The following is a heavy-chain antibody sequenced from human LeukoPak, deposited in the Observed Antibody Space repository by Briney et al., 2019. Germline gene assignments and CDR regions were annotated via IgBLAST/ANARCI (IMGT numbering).Heavy chain of an antibody. CDR2: IKSDGSST. J-gene: IGHJ5*02. D-gene: IGHD1-26*01. CDR3: ALGVGAPNWLDP. V-gene: IGHV3-74*01. Sequence: SGGSLRLSCAASGFTFSSYWMHWVRHAPGKGLVWVSRIKSDGSSTTYADSVKGGFTISRDNAKNTLYLQMNTLRAEDTAVYYCALGVGAPNWLDPWGQGPLVTVSS. CDR1: GFTFSSYW.